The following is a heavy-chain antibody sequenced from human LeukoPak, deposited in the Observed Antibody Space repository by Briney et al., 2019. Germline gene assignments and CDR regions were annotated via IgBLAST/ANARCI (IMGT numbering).Heavy chain of an antibody. CDR2: ISAYNGNT. J-gene: IGHJ3*02. CDR3: ARDERTGYCSSTSCLTPTVGDAFDI. CDR1: GYTFTSYG. Sequence: GASVKVSCKASGYTFTSYGISWVRQAPGQGLEWMGWISAYNGNTNYAQKLQGRVTMTTDTSTSTAYMELRSLRSDDTAVYYCARDERTGYCSSTSCLTPTVGDAFDIWGQGTMVTVSS. V-gene: IGHV1-18*01. D-gene: IGHD2-2*01.